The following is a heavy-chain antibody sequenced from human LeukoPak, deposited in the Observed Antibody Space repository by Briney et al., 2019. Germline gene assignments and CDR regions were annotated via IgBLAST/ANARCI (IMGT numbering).Heavy chain of an antibody. CDR3: ASSGVTFGGVIVL. CDR2: IYSGGST. J-gene: IGHJ4*02. D-gene: IGHD3-16*02. CDR1: GFTVSSNY. V-gene: IGHV3-53*01. Sequence: TGGSLRLSCAASGFTVSSNYMSWVRQAPGKGLEWVSVIYSGGSTYYADSVKGRFTISRDNSKNTLYLQMNSLRAEDTAVYYCASSGVTFGGVIVLWGQGTLVTVSS.